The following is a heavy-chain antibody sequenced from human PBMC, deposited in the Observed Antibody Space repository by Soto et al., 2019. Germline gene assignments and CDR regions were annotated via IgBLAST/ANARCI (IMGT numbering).Heavy chain of an antibody. V-gene: IGHV4-59*01. J-gene: IGHJ6*02. CDR2: IYYSGST. CDR3: ARDRYDHGMDV. CDR1: GRSISSYY. D-gene: IGHD3-3*01. Sequence: PSETLSLTCTVSGRSISSYYWSWIRQPPGKGLEWIGYIYYSGSTNYNPSLKSRVTISVDTSKNQFSLKLSSVTAADTAVYYCARDRYDHGMDVWGQGTTVTVSS.